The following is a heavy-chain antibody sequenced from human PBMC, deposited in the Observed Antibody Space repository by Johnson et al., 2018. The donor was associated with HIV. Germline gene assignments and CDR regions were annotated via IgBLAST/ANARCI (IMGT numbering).Heavy chain of an antibody. V-gene: IGHV3-7*05. CDR3: VRGRDSSGDGGAFDI. CDR2: INQDGSAK. J-gene: IGHJ3*02. D-gene: IGHD1-26*01. CDR1: GFTFSTYW. Sequence: VQLVESGGGLVQPGGSPRLSCAASGFTFSTYWMNWVRQAPGKGLEWLANINQDGSAKYSVDSLKGRFTISRDNVKNSLYLQMNSLRVEDAAVYYCVRGRDSSGDGGAFDIGGEGTVVTVSS.